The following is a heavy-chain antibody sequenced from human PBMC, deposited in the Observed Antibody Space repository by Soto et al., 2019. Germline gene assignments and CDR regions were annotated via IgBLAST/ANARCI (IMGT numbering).Heavy chain of an antibody. CDR3: ARFVYSGYDFHYYYYGMDV. CDR1: GYSFTSYW. CDR2: IDPSDSYT. J-gene: IGHJ6*02. V-gene: IGHV5-10-1*01. D-gene: IGHD5-12*01. Sequence: GESLKLSCKGSGYSFTSYWISWVRQMPGKGLEWMGRIDPSDSYTNYSPSFQGHVTISADKSISTAYLQWSSLKASDTAMYYCARFVYSGYDFHYYYYGMDVWGQGTTVTVSS.